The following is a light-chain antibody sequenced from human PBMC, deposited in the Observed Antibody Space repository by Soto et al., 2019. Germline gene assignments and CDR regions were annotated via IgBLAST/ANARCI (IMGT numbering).Light chain of an antibody. CDR2: DVS. V-gene: IGKV3-11*01. Sequence: ESVLRQSPATLSLSPGERATLSCRASQSVRSNLAWYQHNPGQAPRLLIYDVSNRATGIPGRFSGSGFGTDFTLTISNVEPEDFAVYYCQQRDNWPWTFGQGAKVEIK. CDR3: QQRDNWPWT. J-gene: IGKJ1*01. CDR1: QSVRSN.